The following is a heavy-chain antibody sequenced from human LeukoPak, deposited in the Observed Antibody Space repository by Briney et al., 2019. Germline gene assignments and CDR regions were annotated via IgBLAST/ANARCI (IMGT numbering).Heavy chain of an antibody. Sequence: ASVKVSCKASGYTFTGYYMHWVRQAPGQGPEWMGWINPNSGGTKYAEKFQGWVTMTRDTSISTAYMEVSRLRSDDTAVYYCARGGGYDYWGQGTLVTVSS. J-gene: IGHJ4*02. CDR3: ARGGGYDY. D-gene: IGHD3-10*01. CDR2: INPNSGGT. V-gene: IGHV1-2*04. CDR1: GYTFTGYY.